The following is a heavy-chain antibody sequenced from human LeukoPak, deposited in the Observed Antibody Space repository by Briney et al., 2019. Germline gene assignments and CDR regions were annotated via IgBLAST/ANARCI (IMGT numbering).Heavy chain of an antibody. V-gene: IGHV3-64*01. CDR2: ISSNGDNT. J-gene: IGHJ6*03. Sequence: GGSLRLSCSASGFTFSSYSMHWVRQAPGRGLEYVSAISSNGDNTYYANSVKGRFTISRDNSKNTLYLQMGSLRAEDMAVYYCAKGGYSYGYGYMDVWGKGTTVTVSS. D-gene: IGHD5-18*01. CDR3: AKGGYSYGYGYMDV. CDR1: GFTFSSYS.